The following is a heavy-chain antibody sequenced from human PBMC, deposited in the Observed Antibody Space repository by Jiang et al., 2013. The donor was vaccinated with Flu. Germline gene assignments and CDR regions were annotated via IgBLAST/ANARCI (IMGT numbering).Heavy chain of an antibody. CDR3: ARDFVLPGNYRGFDP. D-gene: IGHD1-7*01. J-gene: IGHJ5*02. CDR2: TYYRSTWYN. V-gene: IGHV6-1*01. Sequence: QTLSLTCVISGESVSSNSASWNWIRQSPSRGLEWLGRTYYRSTWYNDRGSAVKSRINIDADTSKNHVSLQLRSVTPEDTAVYYCARDFVLPGNYRGFDPWGQGTLVIVSS. CDR1: GESVSSNSAS.